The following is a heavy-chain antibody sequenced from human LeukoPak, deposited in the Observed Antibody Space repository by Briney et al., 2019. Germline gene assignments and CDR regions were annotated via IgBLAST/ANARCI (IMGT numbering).Heavy chain of an antibody. J-gene: IGHJ4*02. V-gene: IGHV3-48*01. CDR3: ARGDYFDDSASPVDY. D-gene: IGHD2/OR15-2a*01. CDR2: ISSSSGTI. CDR1: GFTFSSYS. Sequence: GGSLRLSCAASGFTFSSYSMNWVRQAPGKGLEWVSYISSSSGTILYADSVKGRFTISRDNAKNSLYLQMNSLRAEDTAVYYCARGDYFDDSASPVDYWGQGTLVTVSS.